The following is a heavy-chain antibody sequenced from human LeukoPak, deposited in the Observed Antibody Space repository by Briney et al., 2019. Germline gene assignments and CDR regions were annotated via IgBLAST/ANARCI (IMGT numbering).Heavy chain of an antibody. D-gene: IGHD4-11*01. CDR3: ARDQAYSFDY. CDR2: IGSSSSPI. Sequence: GGSLRLSCAASGFTFSAYSMNWVGQAPEKGGEGVSYIGSSSSPIYYADSVKGRFTISRDSAKNSLYLQMDSLRAEDTAVYYCARDQAYSFDYWGQGTLVTVSS. CDR1: GFTFSAYS. V-gene: IGHV3-48*01. J-gene: IGHJ4*02.